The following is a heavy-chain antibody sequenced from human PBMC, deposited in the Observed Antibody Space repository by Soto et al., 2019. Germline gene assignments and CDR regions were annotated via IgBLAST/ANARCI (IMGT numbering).Heavy chain of an antibody. J-gene: IGHJ6*02. CDR2: INPNSGGT. CDR3: ARDLIVGPYGMDV. D-gene: IGHD1-26*01. V-gene: IGHV1-2*04. Sequence: ASVKVSCKASGSTFTGYYMHWVPQAPGQGLEWMGWINPNSGGTNYAQKFQGWVTMTRDTSISTVYMELSRLRSDDTAVYYCARDLIVGPYGMDVWGQGTTVTVSS. CDR1: GSTFTGYY.